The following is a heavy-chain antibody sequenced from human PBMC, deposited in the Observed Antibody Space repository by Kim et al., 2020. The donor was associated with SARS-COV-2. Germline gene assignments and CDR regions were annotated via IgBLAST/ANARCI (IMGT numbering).Heavy chain of an antibody. D-gene: IGHD6-25*01. V-gene: IGHV3-30*18. CDR3: AKGSGRLPDY. CDR1: GFTFSSYG. J-gene: IGHJ4*02. CDR2: ISYDGSNK. Sequence: GGSLRLSCAASGFTFSSYGMHWVRQAPGKGLEWVAVISYDGSNKYYADSVKGRFTISRDNSKNTLYLQMNSLRAEDTAVYYCAKGSGRLPDYWGQGTLVTVSS.